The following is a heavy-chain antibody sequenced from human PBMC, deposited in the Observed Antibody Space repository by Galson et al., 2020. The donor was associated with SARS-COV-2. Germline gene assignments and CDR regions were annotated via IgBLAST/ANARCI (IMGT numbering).Heavy chain of an antibody. V-gene: IGHV1-69*13. CDR3: ARGPGEIGDWYFDL. CDR1: GGTFSSYA. J-gene: IGHJ2*01. D-gene: IGHD3-16*01. Sequence: SVKVSCKASGGTFSSYAISWVRQAPGQGLEWMGGIIPIFGTANYAQKFQGRVTITADESTSTAYMELSSLRSEDTAVYYCARGPGEIGDWYFDLWGRGTLVTVSS. CDR2: IIPIFGTA.